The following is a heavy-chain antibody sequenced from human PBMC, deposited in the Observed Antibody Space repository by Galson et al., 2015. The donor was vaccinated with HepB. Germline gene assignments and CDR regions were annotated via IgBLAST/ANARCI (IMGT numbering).Heavy chain of an antibody. CDR2: IYYSGST. J-gene: IGHJ5*02. Sequence: LSLTCTVSGGSISSGDYYWSWIRQPPGKGLEWIGYIYYSGSTYYNPSLKSRVTISVDTSKNQFSLKLSSVTAADTAVYYCARGVVPAAPPVVWFDPWGQGTLVTVSS. CDR1: GGSISSGDYY. D-gene: IGHD2-2*01. V-gene: IGHV4-30-4*01. CDR3: ARGVVPAAPPVVWFDP.